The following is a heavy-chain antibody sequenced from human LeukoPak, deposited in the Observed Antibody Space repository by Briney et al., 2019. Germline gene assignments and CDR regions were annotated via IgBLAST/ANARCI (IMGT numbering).Heavy chain of an antibody. D-gene: IGHD1-14*01. CDR3: ARGRKVSGVRRINWARHENYFFYYIDV. CDR1: GGSFSDSY. Sequence: SETLSLTCAVYGGSFSDSYWTWIRQRPGKGLEWIGEIHHSGTTNFNPSLQNRVSISVDTAKNQFFLRVASMTAADTALYYCARGRKVSGVRRINWARHENYFFYYIDVWGKGTTVSVSS. V-gene: IGHV4-34*01. J-gene: IGHJ6*03. CDR2: IHHSGTT.